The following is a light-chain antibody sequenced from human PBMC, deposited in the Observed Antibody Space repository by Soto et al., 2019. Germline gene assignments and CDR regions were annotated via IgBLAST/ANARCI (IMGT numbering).Light chain of an antibody. V-gene: IGLV1-40*01. CDR1: SSNIGAGYD. CDR3: QSSDSSLSGWV. Sequence: QSVLTQPPSVSGAPGQRVTISCTGSSSNIGAGYDVHWYQQLPGTAPKLLIYGNSNRPSGVPDRFSGSKSGTAASLAITGLQAADDADYYCQSSDSSLSGWVFGGGTQLTVL. CDR2: GNS. J-gene: IGLJ3*02.